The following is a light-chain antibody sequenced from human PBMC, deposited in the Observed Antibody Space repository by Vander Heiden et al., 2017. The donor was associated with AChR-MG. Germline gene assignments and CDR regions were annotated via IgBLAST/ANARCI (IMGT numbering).Light chain of an antibody. J-gene: IGLJ3*02. CDR1: ALPKQY. V-gene: IGLV3-25*03. CDR3: QSADSSGTSWV. CDR2: RDF. Sequence: SYELTQPPSVSVSPGQTARITCSGDALPKQYAYWYQQKPGQAPVLVIYRDFERPSGIPERFSGSSSGTTVTLTISGVRAEDDADYYCQSADSSGTSWVFGGGTKL.